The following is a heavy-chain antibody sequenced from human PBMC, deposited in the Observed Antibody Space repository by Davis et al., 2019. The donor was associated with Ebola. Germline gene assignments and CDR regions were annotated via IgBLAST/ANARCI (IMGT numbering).Heavy chain of an antibody. CDR1: GFTFSDYY. V-gene: IGHV3-21*01. D-gene: IGHD3-3*01. J-gene: IGHJ6*03. CDR3: ARILTIPYYYYMDV. CDR2: ISSSSRYI. Sequence: GESLKISCAASGFTFSDYYMSWVRQAPGKGLEWVSSISSSSRYIYYADSLKGRFTISRDNAKNSLYLQMNSLRAEDTAVYYCARILTIPYYYYMDVWGKGTTVTVSS.